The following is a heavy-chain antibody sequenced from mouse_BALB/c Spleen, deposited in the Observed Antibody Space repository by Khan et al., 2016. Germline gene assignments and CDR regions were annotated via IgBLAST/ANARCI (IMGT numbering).Heavy chain of an antibody. V-gene: IGHV3-6*02. CDR1: GYSITSGYY. D-gene: IGHD1-1*01. CDR2: ISYDGSN. CDR3: AIYYYVSSYYYYAMDY. Sequence: EVQLQESGPGLVKPSQSLSLTCSVTGYSITSGYYWNWIRQFPGNKLEWMGYISYDGSNNYNPSLKNRLSITRDTSKNQFFLKLKSVTTEDTATYYSAIYYYVSSYYYYAMDYWGQGTSVTVSS. J-gene: IGHJ4*01.